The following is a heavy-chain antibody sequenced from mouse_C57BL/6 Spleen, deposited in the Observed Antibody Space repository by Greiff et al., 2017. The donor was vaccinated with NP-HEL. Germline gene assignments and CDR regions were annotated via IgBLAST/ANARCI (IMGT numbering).Heavy chain of an antibody. V-gene: IGHV1-50*01. D-gene: IGHD3-2*01. CDR3: ARRRQLPPFDV. CDR2: IDPSDSYT. J-gene: IGHJ1*03. CDR1: GYTFTSYW. Sequence: VQLQQPGAELVKPGASVKLSCKASGYTFTSYWMQWVKQRPGQGLEWIGEIDPSDSYTNYNQKFKGKATLTVDTSSSTAYMQLSSLTSEDSAVYYCARRRQLPPFDVWGTGTTVTVSS.